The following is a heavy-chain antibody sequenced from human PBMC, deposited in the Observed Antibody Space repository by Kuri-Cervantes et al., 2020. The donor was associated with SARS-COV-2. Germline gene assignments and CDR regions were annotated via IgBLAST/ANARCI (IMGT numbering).Heavy chain of an antibody. J-gene: IGHJ4*02. CDR3: ARDYYDSSGVY. D-gene: IGHD3-22*01. V-gene: IGHV3-33*01. CDR1: GFTFSSYG. Sequence: GGSLRLSCAASGFTFSSYGMHWVRQAPGKGLEWVAVIWYDGSNKYYADSVKGRFTISRDNSKNTLYLQMSSLRAEDTAVYYCARDYYDSSGVYWSQGTLVTVSS. CDR2: IWYDGSNK.